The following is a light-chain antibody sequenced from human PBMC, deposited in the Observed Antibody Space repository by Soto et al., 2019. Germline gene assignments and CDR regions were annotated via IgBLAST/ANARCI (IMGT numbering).Light chain of an antibody. CDR3: QQSHTTRA. Sequence: DIQMTQSPSSLSASVGDRVTITCRASQSINNYLSWYQQKSGKAPKLLIYAASSLQSGVPSRFSGSGSGTDFTLTISSLQPEDFGTYYCQQSHTTRAFGPGTKVDMK. CDR2: AAS. J-gene: IGKJ3*01. V-gene: IGKV1-39*01. CDR1: QSINNY.